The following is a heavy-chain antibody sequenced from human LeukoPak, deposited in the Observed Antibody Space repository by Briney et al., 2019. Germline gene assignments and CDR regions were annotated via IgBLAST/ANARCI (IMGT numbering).Heavy chain of an antibody. CDR1: GYTFTSYD. V-gene: IGHV1-8*01. Sequence: ASVKVSCKASGYTFTSYDINWVRQATGQGLEWMGWMNPNSGNTGYAQKFQGRVTITRNTSISTAYMELSSLRSEDTAVYYCARGLTCRYCSSNGGDYYYYYMDVWGKGTTVTVSS. D-gene: IGHD2-2*01. CDR3: ARGLTCRYCSSNGGDYYYYYMDV. CDR2: MNPNSGNT. J-gene: IGHJ6*03.